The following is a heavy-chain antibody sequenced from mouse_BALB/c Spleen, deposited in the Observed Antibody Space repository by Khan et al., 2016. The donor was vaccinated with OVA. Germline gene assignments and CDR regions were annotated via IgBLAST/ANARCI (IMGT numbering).Heavy chain of an antibody. Sequence: QMQLEESGPGLVAPSQSLSITCTVSGFSLSRYNIHWVRQPPGKGLEWLGMIWGGGGTDYNSTLKIRLSISKDNSKSQVFLKMNSLQTDDTAMYFSARAYYRYDGYYAMDYWGQGTSVTVSS. J-gene: IGHJ4*01. CDR3: ARAYYRYDGYYAMDY. CDR1: GFSLSRYN. CDR2: IWGGGGT. D-gene: IGHD2-14*01. V-gene: IGHV2-6-4*01.